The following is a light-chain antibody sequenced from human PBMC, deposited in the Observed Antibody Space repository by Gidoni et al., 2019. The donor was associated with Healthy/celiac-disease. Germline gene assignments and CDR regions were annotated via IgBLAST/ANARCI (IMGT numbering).Light chain of an antibody. Sequence: QSALTQPASVSGSPGQSITIPCTGTSSDVGGYNYVSRYQQHPGKAPKLMIYEVSNRPSGVPDRFSGSKSGNTASLTISGLQAEDEADYYCSSYTSSSTLSVVFGGGTKLTVL. CDR2: EVS. CDR1: SSDVGGYNY. V-gene: IGLV2-14*01. CDR3: SSYTSSSTLSVV. J-gene: IGLJ2*01.